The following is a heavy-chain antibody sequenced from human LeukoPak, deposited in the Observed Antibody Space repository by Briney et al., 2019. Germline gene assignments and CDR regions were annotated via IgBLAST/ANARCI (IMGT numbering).Heavy chain of an antibody. CDR3: ARDSSGYYYAFDV. CDR2: IYSGGTT. Sequence: GRSLRLSCATSAFTVSSNFMSWVRQAPGKGLEWVSVIYSGGTTLYADSVKGRFTISRDNSKNTLYLQMNSLRAEDTAVYYCARDSSGYYYAFDVWGQGTVVTVSS. D-gene: IGHD3-22*01. J-gene: IGHJ3*01. CDR1: AFTVSSNF. V-gene: IGHV3-66*01.